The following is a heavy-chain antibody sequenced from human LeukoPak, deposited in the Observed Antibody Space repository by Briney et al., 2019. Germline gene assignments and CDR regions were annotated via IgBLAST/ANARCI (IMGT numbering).Heavy chain of an antibody. D-gene: IGHD5-18*01. CDR2: IRHDGNAK. CDR1: GFAFSDFW. V-gene: IGHV3-7*01. J-gene: IGHJ5*02. CDR3: ARGRRGYSYGYYSPTNRALPNWFDP. Sequence: GGSLRLSCAASGFAFSDFWMSWVRQAPGKGLEWVANIRHDGNAKNYVPSVRGRFTISRDNAKNSLYLQMNSLTVEDTAVYYCARGRRGYSYGYYSPTNRALPNWFDPWGQGTLVTVSS.